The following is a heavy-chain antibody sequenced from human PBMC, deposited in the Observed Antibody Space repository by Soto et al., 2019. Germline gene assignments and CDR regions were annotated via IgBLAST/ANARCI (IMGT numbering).Heavy chain of an antibody. CDR1: GFTFNNYA. V-gene: IGHV3-23*01. J-gene: IGHJ4*02. Sequence: PRLSCAASGFTFNNYAMNWVRQAPGKGLEWVATISGTGGSTYYADSVKGRFTISRDNSKNTLYLQMNSLRVEDTAVYYCAKDRLGGNFDYWGQGTQVTVSS. CDR3: AKDRLGGNFDY. CDR2: ISGTGGST.